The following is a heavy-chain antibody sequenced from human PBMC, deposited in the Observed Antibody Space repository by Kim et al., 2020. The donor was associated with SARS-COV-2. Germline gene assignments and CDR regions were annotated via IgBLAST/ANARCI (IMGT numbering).Heavy chain of an antibody. D-gene: IGHD4-4*01. J-gene: IGHJ5*02. Sequence: GYAQKYQGRVTMTRNTSISTAYMELSSLRSEDTAVYYCARSRTSNSWFDPWGQGTLVTVSS. V-gene: IGHV1-8*01. CDR3: ARSRTSNSWFDP.